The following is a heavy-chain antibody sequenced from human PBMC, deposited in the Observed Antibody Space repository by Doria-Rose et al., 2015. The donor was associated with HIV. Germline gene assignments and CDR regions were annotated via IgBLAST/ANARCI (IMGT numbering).Heavy chain of an antibody. CDR2: IFSDDER. J-gene: IGHJ4*02. Sequence: QITLKESSPVLVKPTETLTLTCTVSGVSLSSPGMGVSWIRQPPREALEWLAHIFSDDERSYKTSLKSRLTISSGTSKSQVVLTITDMDPVDTATYYCARIKSSRWYHKYYFDFWGQGTLVIVSA. CDR1: GVSLSSPGMG. CDR3: ARIKSSRWYHKYYFDF. D-gene: IGHD6-13*01. V-gene: IGHV2-26*01.